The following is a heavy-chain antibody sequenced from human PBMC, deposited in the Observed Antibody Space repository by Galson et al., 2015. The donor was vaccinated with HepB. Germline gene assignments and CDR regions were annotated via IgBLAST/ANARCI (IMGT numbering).Heavy chain of an antibody. CDR2: ISSNNGIS. V-gene: IGHV1-18*04. Sequence: SVKVSCKASGYTFTSYGISWVRQAPGQGLEWMGWISSNNGISNYAQKLQGRVTMTTDTSTRTAYMQLGSLRSDDTAVYYCARVASTAPAGAFDYWGQGTLVTVSS. J-gene: IGHJ4*02. CDR3: ARVASTAPAGAFDY. CDR1: GYTFTSYG. D-gene: IGHD5-18*01.